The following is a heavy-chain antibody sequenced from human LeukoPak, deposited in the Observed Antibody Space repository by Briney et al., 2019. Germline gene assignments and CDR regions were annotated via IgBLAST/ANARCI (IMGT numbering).Heavy chain of an antibody. CDR3: ARGGSGYGDYYYFYGLDV. J-gene: IGHJ6*02. V-gene: IGHV3-48*02. D-gene: IGHD3-22*01. CDR1: GFTLSNYG. CDR2: ISSSRSTT. Sequence: GGSLRLSCAASGFTLSNYGMNWARQAPGKGLEWVSYISSSRSTTYYADSVKGRFTISRDSAKNSLDLQMNSLRDGDTAVYYCARGGSGYGDYYYFYGLDVWGQGTTVTVSS.